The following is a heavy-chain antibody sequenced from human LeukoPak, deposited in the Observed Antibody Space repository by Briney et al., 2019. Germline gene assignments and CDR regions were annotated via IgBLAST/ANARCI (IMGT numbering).Heavy chain of an antibody. D-gene: IGHD2-8*02. V-gene: IGHV3-21*01. CDR1: GFPFSTYT. Sequence: GGSLRLSCAASGFPFSTYTMNWVRRAPGKGLEWVSSISSSSSYIYYADSMKGRFTISRDNAKNSLYLQMNNLRAEDTAVYYCARDRRYFDTGGLGGPDYWGQGTLVTVSS. CDR3: ARDRRYFDTGGLGGPDY. CDR2: ISSSSSYI. J-gene: IGHJ4*02.